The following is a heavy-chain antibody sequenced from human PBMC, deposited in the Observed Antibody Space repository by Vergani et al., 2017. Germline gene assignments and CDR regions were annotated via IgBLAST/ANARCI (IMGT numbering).Heavy chain of an antibody. Sequence: EVQLVESGGGLVQPGGSLRLSCAASGFTFSSYWMHWVRQAPGKGLVWVSRINSNGGSTYYADSVKGRFTISRDNSKNTLYLQMSSLRAEDTAVYYCVKDRAYYYDSSGALDYWGQGTLVTVSS. J-gene: IGHJ4*02. V-gene: IGHV3-74*01. CDR1: GFTFSSYW. CDR3: VKDRAYYYDSSGALDY. D-gene: IGHD3-22*01. CDR2: INSNGGST.